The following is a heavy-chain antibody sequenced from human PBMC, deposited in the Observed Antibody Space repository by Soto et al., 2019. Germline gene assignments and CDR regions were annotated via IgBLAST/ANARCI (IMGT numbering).Heavy chain of an antibody. D-gene: IGHD2-15*01. CDR2: INHSGST. J-gene: IGHJ5*02. CDR3: ARSPLGAAWFDP. CDR1: GRSFSGYY. Sequence: SETLSLTCAVYGRSFSGYYWSWIRQPPGKGLEWIGEINHSGSTNYNPSLKSRVTISVDTSKNQFSLKLSSVTAADTAVYYCARSPLGAAWFDPWGQGTLVTVSS. V-gene: IGHV4-34*01.